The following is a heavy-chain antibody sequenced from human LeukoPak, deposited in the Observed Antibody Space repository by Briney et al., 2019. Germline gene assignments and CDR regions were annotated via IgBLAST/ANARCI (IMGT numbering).Heavy chain of an antibody. D-gene: IGHD6-19*01. V-gene: IGHV3-23*01. Sequence: GGSLRLSCAASGFTFSSYAMSWVRQAPGKGLEWVSAISGSGGSTYYADSVKGRFTISRDNSKNTLYLQMNSLGTEDTAVYYCAKDRWGAVASFDYWGQGTLVTVSS. CDR1: GFTFSSYA. J-gene: IGHJ4*02. CDR3: AKDRWGAVASFDY. CDR2: ISGSGGST.